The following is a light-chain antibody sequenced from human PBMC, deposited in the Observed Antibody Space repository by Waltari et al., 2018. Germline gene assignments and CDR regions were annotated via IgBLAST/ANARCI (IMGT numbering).Light chain of an antibody. CDR1: RSDVGGDNY. CDR3: SSHAGSNNPYV. V-gene: IGLV2-8*01. CDR2: EVR. J-gene: IGLJ1*01. Sequence: QSALTQPPSASGSPGQSVAIPSPGPRSDVGGDNYVSWYQHHPGKAPNLMLYEVRKRPPGVPDRFSGAKAGNTASLTVSGLQPEDEADDYCSSHAGSNNPYVFGTGTKVTVL.